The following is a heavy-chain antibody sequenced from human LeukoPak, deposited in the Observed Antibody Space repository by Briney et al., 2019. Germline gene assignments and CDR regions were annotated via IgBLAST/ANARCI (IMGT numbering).Heavy chain of an antibody. CDR2: MNPNSGNT. CDR1: GYTFTSYD. D-gene: IGHD3-22*01. CDR3: ARVGYYYDSSGYYYGY. J-gene: IGHJ4*02. Sequence: ASVRVSCKASGYTFTSYDINWVRQATGQGLEWMGWMNPNSGNTGYAQKFQGRVTMTRNTSISTAYMELSSLRSEDTAVYYCARVGYYYDSSGYYYGYWGQGTLVTVSS. V-gene: IGHV1-8*01.